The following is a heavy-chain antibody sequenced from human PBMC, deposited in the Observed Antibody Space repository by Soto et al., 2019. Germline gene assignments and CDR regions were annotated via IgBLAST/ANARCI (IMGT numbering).Heavy chain of an antibody. J-gene: IGHJ5*02. Sequence: QVQLQESGPGLVKPSQTLSLTCTVSGASISSGFYYWTWIRQFPGKGLEWIGYIYYRGSTYYNPSLKSRLTMSIDTSKNQFSLKLTSVTAADTAVYYCARAEGYSSTWDLFDPWGQGTLVAVSS. V-gene: IGHV4-31*03. CDR1: GASISSGFYY. CDR3: ARAEGYSSTWDLFDP. CDR2: IYYRGST. D-gene: IGHD2-2*01.